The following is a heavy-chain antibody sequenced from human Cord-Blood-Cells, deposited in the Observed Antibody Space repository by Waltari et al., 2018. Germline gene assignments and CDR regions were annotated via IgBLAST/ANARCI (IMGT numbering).Heavy chain of an antibody. Sequence: QLQLQESGPGLVKPSETLSLTCTVSGGSISSSSYYWGWLRKPPGMGLEWIGSIYYSSSTYSNPALKIRVTRSGDTSKNQVSLKLSSVTAADPVVYYCARHRGDFWSGYYDAFDIWGQGTMVTVSS. D-gene: IGHD3-3*01. CDR1: GGSISSSSYY. V-gene: IGHV4-39*01. J-gene: IGHJ3*02. CDR3: ARHRGDFWSGYYDAFDI. CDR2: IYYSSST.